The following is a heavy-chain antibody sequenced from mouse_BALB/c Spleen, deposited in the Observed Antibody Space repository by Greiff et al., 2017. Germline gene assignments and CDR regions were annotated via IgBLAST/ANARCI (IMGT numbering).Heavy chain of an antibody. Sequence: EVKLVESGGGLVKPGGSLKLSCAASGFTFSSYTMSWVRQTPEKRLEWVATISSGGSYTYYPDSVKGRFTISRDNGKNTLYLQMSSLKSEDTAMYYCTRDEHGNYSWCAYWGQGTLVTVSA. CDR2: ISSGGSYT. CDR3: TRDEHGNYSWCAY. D-gene: IGHD2-1*01. V-gene: IGHV5-6-4*01. J-gene: IGHJ3*01. CDR1: GFTFSSYT.